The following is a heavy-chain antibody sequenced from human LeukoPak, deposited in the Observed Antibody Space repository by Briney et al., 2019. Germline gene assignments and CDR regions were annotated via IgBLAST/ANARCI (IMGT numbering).Heavy chain of an antibody. CDR2: IYYSGST. Sequence: PSETLSLTCAVYGGSFSGYYWGWIRQPPGQGLEWIGTIYYSGSTYYNPSLKSRVTISVDTSKNQFSLKLSSVTAADTAVYYCARVAYYDSSAYYYDFDYWGQGTLVTVSS. J-gene: IGHJ4*02. D-gene: IGHD3-22*01. V-gene: IGHV4-34*01. CDR3: ARVAYYDSSAYYYDFDY. CDR1: GGSFSGYY.